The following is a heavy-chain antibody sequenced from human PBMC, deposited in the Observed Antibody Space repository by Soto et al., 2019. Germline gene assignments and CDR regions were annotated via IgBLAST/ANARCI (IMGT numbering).Heavy chain of an antibody. D-gene: IGHD6-13*01. CDR3: ARSPRSIAAGGIDF. J-gene: IGHJ4*01. CDR1: GGTISSTNL. CDR2: IYHSGST. V-gene: IGHV4-4*02. Sequence: SETLSLTCAASGGTISSTNLWTWVRQPPGKGLEWIGEIYHSGSTNYNPSLKSRVTISVDKSKNHFSLKLSSVTAADTAVYYCARSPRSIAAGGIDFWGQGILVTVSS.